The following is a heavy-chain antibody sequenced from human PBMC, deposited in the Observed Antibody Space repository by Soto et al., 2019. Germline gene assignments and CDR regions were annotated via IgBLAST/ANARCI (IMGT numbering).Heavy chain of an antibody. Sequence: SETLSLTCTVSGASISGYYWSWIRKSAGKGLEWIGRVYATGTTDYNPSLKSRVMMSVDTSKKQFSLKLRSVTAADTAVYYCVRDGTKTLRDWFDPWGQGISVTVSS. CDR3: VRDGTKTLRDWFDP. CDR1: GASISGYY. V-gene: IGHV4-4*07. CDR2: VYATGTT. D-gene: IGHD1-1*01. J-gene: IGHJ5*02.